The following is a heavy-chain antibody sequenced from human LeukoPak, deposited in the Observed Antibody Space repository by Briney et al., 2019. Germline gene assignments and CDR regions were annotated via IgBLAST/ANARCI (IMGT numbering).Heavy chain of an antibody. CDR2: ISYDGSNK. CDR3: AKAENRGYSYGYLGY. J-gene: IGHJ4*02. V-gene: IGHV3-30*18. D-gene: IGHD5-18*01. CDR1: GFTFGSYG. Sequence: GGSLRLSCAASGFTFGSYGMHWVRQAPGKGLEWVAVISYDGSNKYYADSVKGRFTISRDNSKNTLYLQMNSLRAEDTAVYYCAKAENRGYSYGYLGYWGQGTLVTVSS.